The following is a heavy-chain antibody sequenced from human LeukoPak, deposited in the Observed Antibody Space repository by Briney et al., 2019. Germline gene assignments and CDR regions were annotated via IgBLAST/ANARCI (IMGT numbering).Heavy chain of an antibody. Sequence: ASVKVSCKASGYTFTAYYMQWVRQAPGQGLEWMGWINPKSGATNSALKFQGRVSMTSDTSTRTAYMELSRLGSDDTAVYHCARDHYQSSGLLDNWGQGTLLTVSS. CDR1: GYTFTAYY. J-gene: IGHJ4*02. D-gene: IGHD3-22*01. V-gene: IGHV1-2*02. CDR3: ARDHYQSSGLLDN. CDR2: INPKSGAT.